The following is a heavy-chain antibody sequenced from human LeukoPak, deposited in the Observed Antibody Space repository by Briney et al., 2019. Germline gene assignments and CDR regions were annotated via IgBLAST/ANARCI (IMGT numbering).Heavy chain of an antibody. CDR3: AKDRRDFGVAHFDY. Sequence: GGSLRLSCAASGFTFSSYEMNWVRQAPGKGLEWVSAISGSGGSTYYADSVKGRFTISRDNSKNTLYLQMNSLRAEDTAVYYCAKDRRDFGVAHFDYWGQGTLVTVSS. D-gene: IGHD3-3*01. J-gene: IGHJ4*02. CDR1: GFTFSSYE. V-gene: IGHV3-23*01. CDR2: ISGSGGST.